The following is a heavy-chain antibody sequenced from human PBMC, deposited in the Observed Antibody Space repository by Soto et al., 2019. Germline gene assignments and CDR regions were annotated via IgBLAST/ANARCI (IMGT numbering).Heavy chain of an antibody. CDR3: AREPMYYYDSSGYSGVDY. J-gene: IGHJ4*02. D-gene: IGHD3-22*01. CDR2: INAGNGNT. Sequence: ASVKVSCKASGYTFTSYAMHWVRQAPGQRLEWMGWINAGNGNTKYSQKFQGRVTITRDTSASTAYMELSSLRSEDTAVYYCAREPMYYYDSSGYSGVDYWGQGTLVTVSS. CDR1: GYTFTSYA. V-gene: IGHV1-3*01.